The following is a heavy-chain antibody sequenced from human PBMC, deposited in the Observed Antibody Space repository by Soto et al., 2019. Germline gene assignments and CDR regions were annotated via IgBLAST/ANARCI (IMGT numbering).Heavy chain of an antibody. CDR1: GFTFSSYV. CDR3: ARHGGTPDLYFDY. Sequence: GGSLRLSCAASGFTFSSYVMSWVRQAPGKGLEWVSAISGSGGSTNYADSMKGRFTISRDNAKNSLYLQISSLRAEDTALYYCARHGGTPDLYFDYWGQGTPVTVSS. CDR2: ISGSGGST. V-gene: IGHV3-23*01. J-gene: IGHJ4*02. D-gene: IGHD3-16*01.